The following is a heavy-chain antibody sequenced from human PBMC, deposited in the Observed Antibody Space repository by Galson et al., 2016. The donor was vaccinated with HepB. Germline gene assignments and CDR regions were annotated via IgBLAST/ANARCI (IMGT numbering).Heavy chain of an antibody. CDR2: ISCDGSNA. D-gene: IGHD6-19*01. V-gene: IGHV3-30*18. Sequence: SLRLSCAASGFSISRYSMNWVRQAPGKGLEWVSAISCDGSNASYRDSVKGRFTISRDNSKNTVYLQINSLRPEDAAVYYCAKVCVAWLGQYYFDYGGKGILTAVSP. CDR1: GFSISRYS. CDR3: AKVCVAWLGQYYFDY. J-gene: IGHJ4*02.